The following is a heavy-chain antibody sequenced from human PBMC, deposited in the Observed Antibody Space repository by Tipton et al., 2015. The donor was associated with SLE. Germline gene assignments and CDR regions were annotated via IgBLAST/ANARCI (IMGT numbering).Heavy chain of an antibody. CDR3: SRDLIIDYSTLDY. CDR1: GYTFINYG. Sequence: QLVQSGAEVKKPGASVKVSCKASGYTFINYGISWVRQAPGQGLEWMGWISAYNGNTDYAQKFQGRVIMTTDTSTNTAYMELRSLRSADTAVYYCSRDLIIDYSTLDYWGQGTMVTVSS. D-gene: IGHD4/OR15-4a*01. J-gene: IGHJ4*02. CDR2: ISAYNGNT. V-gene: IGHV1-18*01.